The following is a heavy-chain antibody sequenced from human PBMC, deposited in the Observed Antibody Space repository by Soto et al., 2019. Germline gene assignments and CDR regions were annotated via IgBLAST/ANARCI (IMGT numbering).Heavy chain of an antibody. V-gene: IGHV3-30*18. Sequence: QVQLVESGGGVVQPGRSLRLSCSASGFIYSSCAMHWVRQVPGKGLEWLAVVSHDGTLYPYADSVKGRFTISRDNSRKMLYLQMHSLRPDDTAVCYCVKDRSDTWSFDYWGQGTLVTVSS. CDR1: GFIYSSCA. D-gene: IGHD2-8*02. CDR2: VSHDGTLY. CDR3: VKDRSDTWSFDY. J-gene: IGHJ4*02.